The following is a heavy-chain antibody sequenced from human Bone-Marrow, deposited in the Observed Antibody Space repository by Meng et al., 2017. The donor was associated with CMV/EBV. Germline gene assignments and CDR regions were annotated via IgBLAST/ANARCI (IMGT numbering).Heavy chain of an antibody. V-gene: IGHV4-34*01. CDR3: ARVARGGRGVPFDP. Sequence: SETMSLTCAVYSGSFSGYFWSWIRQPPGEGLEWIGEINYSENTNYNASLKSRVTMSVDTSKKHFSLRLSSVTAADTAVYYCARVARGGRGVPFDPWGQGALVTVSS. CDR1: SGSFSGYF. CDR2: INYSENT. D-gene: IGHD3-16*01. J-gene: IGHJ5*02.